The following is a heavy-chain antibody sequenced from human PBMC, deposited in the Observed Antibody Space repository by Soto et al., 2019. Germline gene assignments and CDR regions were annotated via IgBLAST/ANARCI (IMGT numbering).Heavy chain of an antibody. Sequence: QVQLRESGPGLVRPSETLSLTCTVSGGSITGYYWSWIRQPPGKGLEWIGYIYDSGTTTYNAALKSRATVSAHTSKNQFSLKLRSVTAADTAVYYCARRNYGEEGYFFDFWGKGLLVTVSS. V-gene: IGHV4-59*08. CDR1: GGSITGYY. D-gene: IGHD4-17*01. CDR3: ARRNYGEEGYFFDF. CDR2: IYDSGTT. J-gene: IGHJ4*02.